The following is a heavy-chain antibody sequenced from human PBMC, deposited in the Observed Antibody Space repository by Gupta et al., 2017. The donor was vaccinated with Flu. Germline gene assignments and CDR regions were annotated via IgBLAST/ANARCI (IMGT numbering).Heavy chain of an antibody. V-gene: IGHV3-21*01. CDR1: SRYS. CDR3: ARELTGTFAWFDP. D-gene: IGHD1-7*01. CDR2: ISSSSSYI. Sequence: SRYSMNWVSQAPGKGLEWVSSISSSSSYIYYADSVKGRFTISRDNAKNSLYLQMNSLRAEDTAVYFCARELTGTFAWFDPWGQGTLVTVSS. J-gene: IGHJ5*02.